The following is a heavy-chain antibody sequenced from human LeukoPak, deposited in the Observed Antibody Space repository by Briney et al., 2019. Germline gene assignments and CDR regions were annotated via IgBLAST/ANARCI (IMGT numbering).Heavy chain of an antibody. CDR2: IIPILGTA. V-gene: IGHV1-69*05. Sequence: SVKVSCKASGGTFSSYAISWVRQAPGQGLEWMGGIIPILGTANYAQKFQGRVTITTDESTGTAYMELSSLRSEDTAVYYCASFLGYCSGGSCYTRGYYYYMDVWGKGTTVTVSS. CDR1: GGTFSSYA. D-gene: IGHD2-15*01. J-gene: IGHJ6*03. CDR3: ASFLGYCSGGSCYTRGYYYYMDV.